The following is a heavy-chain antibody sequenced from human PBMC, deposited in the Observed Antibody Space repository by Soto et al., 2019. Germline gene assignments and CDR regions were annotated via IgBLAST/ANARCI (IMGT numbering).Heavy chain of an antibody. V-gene: IGHV1-3*01. CDR3: ARDWATYGSGSYLYYYGMDV. D-gene: IGHD3-10*01. Sequence: ASVKVSCKASGYTFTSYAMHWVRQAPGQRLEWMGWINAGNGNTKYSQKFQGRVTITRDTSASTAYMELSSLRSEDTAVYYCARDWATYGSGSYLYYYGMDVWGQGTTVTVSS. CDR2: INAGNGNT. J-gene: IGHJ6*02. CDR1: GYTFTSYA.